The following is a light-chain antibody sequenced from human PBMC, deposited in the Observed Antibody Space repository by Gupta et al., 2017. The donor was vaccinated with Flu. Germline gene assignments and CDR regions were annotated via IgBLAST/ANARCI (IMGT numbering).Light chain of an antibody. CDR2: LGS. V-gene: IGKV2-28*01. Sequence: ISCRSSQSLLHSNGYNYLDWYLQKPGQSPQLLIYLGSNRASGVPDRFSGSGSGTDFTLKISRVEADDVGVYYCMQALQTPYPFGQGTRLEIK. CDR3: MQALQTPYP. CDR1: QSLLHSNGYNY. J-gene: IGKJ5*01.